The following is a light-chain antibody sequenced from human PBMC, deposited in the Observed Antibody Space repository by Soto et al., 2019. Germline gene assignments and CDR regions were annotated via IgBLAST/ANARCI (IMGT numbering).Light chain of an antibody. V-gene: IGLV1-40*01. CDR2: ANT. CDR1: SSNIGAGYD. J-gene: IGLJ1*01. Sequence: VLTQPPSVSGAPGQRVTISCTGSSSNIGAGYDVHWYQQLPGTAPKLLIYANTNRPSGVPDRFSGAKSGTSASLAITGLRAEDEADYYCQSYDSSLSGYVFGTGTKVTVL. CDR3: QSYDSSLSGYV.